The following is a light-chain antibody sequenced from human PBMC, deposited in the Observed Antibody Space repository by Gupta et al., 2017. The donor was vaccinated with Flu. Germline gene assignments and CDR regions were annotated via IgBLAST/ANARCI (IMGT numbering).Light chain of an antibody. CDR3: QHYGNYP. CDR1: QSVSSSY. Sequence: EIVLTQSPGTLSLSPGERATLSCRASQSVSSSYLAWYQQKPGQAPRLLIYGTSSRATGIPDRFSGSGSGTDFTLTSSRLETEDLAVYYFQHYGNYPFGQGTLMEIK. CDR2: GTS. J-gene: IGKJ5*01. V-gene: IGKV3-20*01.